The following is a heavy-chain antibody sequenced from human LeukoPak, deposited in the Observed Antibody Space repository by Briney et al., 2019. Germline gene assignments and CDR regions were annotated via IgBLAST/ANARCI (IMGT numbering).Heavy chain of an antibody. CDR1: GLTVSSNF. D-gene: IGHD6-19*01. V-gene: IGHV3-66*01. Sequence: GGSLRLSCAASGLTVSSNFMTWVRQPPGKGLEWVAIIYPVGSTYFADSVKGRFTISRDKTDNTSFLQMDLLTHQTRAGYYCARDHMSVAASIHYWGQGTLVTVSS. CDR3: ARDHMSVAASIHY. J-gene: IGHJ4*02. CDR2: IYPVGST.